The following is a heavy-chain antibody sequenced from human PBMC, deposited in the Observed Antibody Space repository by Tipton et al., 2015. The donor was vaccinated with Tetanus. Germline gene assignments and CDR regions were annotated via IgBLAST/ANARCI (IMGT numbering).Heavy chain of an antibody. V-gene: IGHV3-30-3*01. Sequence: RSLRLSCAASGFTFSDYAIHWVRQAPGKGLEWLAFVSYDGSKKYYADSVKGRFTISRDNSKNTLFVQMNSLRPEDTAVYFCARDRPRRGLTKSYYGMDVWGQGTTVTVSS. CDR1: GFTFSDYA. J-gene: IGHJ6*02. CDR3: ARDRPRRGLTKSYYGMDV. CDR2: VSYDGSKK. D-gene: IGHD4-11*01.